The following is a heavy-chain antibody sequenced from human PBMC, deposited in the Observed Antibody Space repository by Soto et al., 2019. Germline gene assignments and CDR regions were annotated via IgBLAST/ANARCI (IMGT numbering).Heavy chain of an antibody. Sequence: PGGSLRLSCAASGFTFSSYAMTWVRQAPGKGLEWVSAVTSSGDATYYADSMKGRFTISRDNSKNTLYLQMNSLRAEDTAVYYCAKEQVPAGLGWFDPWGQGTLVTVSS. CDR1: GFTFSSYA. V-gene: IGHV3-23*01. J-gene: IGHJ5*02. CDR2: VTSSGDAT. CDR3: AKEQVPAGLGWFDP. D-gene: IGHD2-2*01.